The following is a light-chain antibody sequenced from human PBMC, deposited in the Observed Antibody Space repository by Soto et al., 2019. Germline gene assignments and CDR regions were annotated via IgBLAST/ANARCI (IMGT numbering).Light chain of an antibody. CDR2: EVS. V-gene: IGLV2-23*02. CDR1: SSDVGSYNL. Sequence: QFGLAQPASVSGSPGKSITISCTGTSSDVGSYNLVSWYQQHPGKAPKLMIYEVSKRPSGVANRFSGSKSGNTASLTISGLQAEDEADYYCCSYAGSSGDVFGTGTKVTVL. J-gene: IGLJ1*01. CDR3: CSYAGSSGDV.